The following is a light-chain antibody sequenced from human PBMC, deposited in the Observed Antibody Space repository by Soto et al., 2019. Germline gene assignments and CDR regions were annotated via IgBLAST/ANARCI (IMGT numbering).Light chain of an antibody. CDR2: AAS. CDR3: QHYNSYSEA. V-gene: IGKV1-5*01. Sequence: EIQMTQSPSTLSASLGDRATLSCRASEIITNCFAWYQQTPGKAPRVLIYAASTLESGIPSRFSGSGSGTDFTLTISSLQSDDFATYYCQHYNSYSEAFGQGTKVDIK. J-gene: IGKJ1*01. CDR1: EIITNC.